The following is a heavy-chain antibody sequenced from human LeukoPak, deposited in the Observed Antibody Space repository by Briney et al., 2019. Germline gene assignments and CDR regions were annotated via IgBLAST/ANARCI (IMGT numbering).Heavy chain of an antibody. V-gene: IGHV4-4*07. D-gene: IGHD2-2*01. CDR3: ARVKYCSSTSCYPGAFDI. J-gene: IGHJ3*02. Sequence: LSETLSLTCTVSGGSICSYYWSWIRQPAGKGLEWIGRIYTSGSTNYNPSLKSRVTMSVDTSKNQFSLKLSSVTAADTAVYYCARVKYCSSTSCYPGAFDIWGQGTMVTVSS. CDR2: IYTSGST. CDR1: GGSICSYY.